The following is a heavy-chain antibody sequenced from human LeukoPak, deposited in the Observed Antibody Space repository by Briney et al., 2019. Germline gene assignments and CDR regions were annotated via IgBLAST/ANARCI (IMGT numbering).Heavy chain of an antibody. CDR3: AKGLYCSSTSCYFENYYYYYMDV. D-gene: IGHD2-2*01. Sequence: GGSLRLSCAASGFTFSSYGMHWVRQAPGKGLEWVAVIWYDGTSEKYADSVKGRFTISRDSSKNTLYLQMNSLRAEDTALYYCAKGLYCSSTSCYFENYYYYYMDVWGKGTTVTVSS. V-gene: IGHV3-33*06. J-gene: IGHJ6*03. CDR1: GFTFSSYG. CDR2: IWYDGTSE.